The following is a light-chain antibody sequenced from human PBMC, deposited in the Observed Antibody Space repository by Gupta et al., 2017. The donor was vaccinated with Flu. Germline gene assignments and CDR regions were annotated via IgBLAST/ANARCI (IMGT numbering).Light chain of an antibody. V-gene: IGKV4-1*01. Sequence: LSLGERATINCKSSQSVLYSSNNKNYLAWFQQKPGQPPKLLIYWASTRESGVPDRFSGSGSGTDFTLTISSLQAEDVAVYYCQQYYSLFTFGPGTKVDIK. CDR3: QQYYSLFT. CDR2: WAS. J-gene: IGKJ3*01. CDR1: QSVLYSSNNKNY.